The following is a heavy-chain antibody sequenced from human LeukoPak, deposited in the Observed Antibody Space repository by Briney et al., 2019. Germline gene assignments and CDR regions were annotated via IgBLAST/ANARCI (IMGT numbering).Heavy chain of an antibody. CDR2: IYYSGST. V-gene: IGHV4-59*08. Sequence: PSETLSLTCTASGGSISSYYWSWIRQPPGKGLEWIGYIYYSGSTNYNPSLKSRVTISVDTSKNQFSLKLSSVTAADTAVYYCARQTIAAAGKTLDYWGQGTLVTVSS. D-gene: IGHD6-13*01. CDR3: ARQTIAAAGKTLDY. J-gene: IGHJ4*02. CDR1: GGSISSYY.